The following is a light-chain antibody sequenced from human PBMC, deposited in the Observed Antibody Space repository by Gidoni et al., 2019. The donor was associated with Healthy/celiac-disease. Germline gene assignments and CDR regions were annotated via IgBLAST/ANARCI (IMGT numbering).Light chain of an antibody. J-gene: IGLJ1*01. V-gene: IGLV3-19*01. CDR2: GKN. CDR3: NSRDSSGNPC. Sequence: SSELTQDPAVSVALGQTVRITCQGDSLRSYYASWYQQKPGQAPVLVIYGKNNRPSGIPDRFSGSSSGNTASLTITGAQAEDEADYYCNSRDSSGNPCFGTGTKVTVL. CDR1: SLRSYY.